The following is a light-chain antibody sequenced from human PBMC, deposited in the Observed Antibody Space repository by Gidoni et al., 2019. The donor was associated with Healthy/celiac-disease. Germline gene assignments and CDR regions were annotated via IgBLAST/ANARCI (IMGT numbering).Light chain of an antibody. V-gene: IGKV3-20*01. CDR1: QSVGSSY. J-gene: IGKJ5*01. Sequence: EIVLTQSPGTLSLSPGERATLSCRASQSVGSSYLAWYQQKPGQAPRLLIYGASSRATGIPDRFSGSGSGTDFTLTISRLEPEDFAVYYCQQYGSWITFGQGTRLEIK. CDR3: QQYGSWIT. CDR2: GAS.